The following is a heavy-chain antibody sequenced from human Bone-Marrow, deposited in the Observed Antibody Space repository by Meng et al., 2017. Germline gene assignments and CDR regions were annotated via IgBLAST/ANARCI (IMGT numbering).Heavy chain of an antibody. CDR2: INHSGST. CDR3: ARWADIVVVVAATPGAFDI. CDR1: GGSISSSSYY. Sequence: ESLKISCTVSGGSISSSSYYWGRNRQPPGKGLEWIGEINHSGSTNYNPSLKSRVTISVDTSKNQFSLKLSSVTAADTAVYYCARWADIVVVVAATPGAFDIWGQGTMVTIAS. D-gene: IGHD2-15*01. J-gene: IGHJ3*02. V-gene: IGHV4-39*07.